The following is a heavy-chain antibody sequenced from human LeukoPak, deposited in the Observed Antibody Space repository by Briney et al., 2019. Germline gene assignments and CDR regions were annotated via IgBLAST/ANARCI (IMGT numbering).Heavy chain of an antibody. J-gene: IGHJ4*02. CDR1: GYTFTSYG. D-gene: IGHD3-22*01. CDR2: ISAYNGNT. V-gene: IGHV1-18*01. CDR3: ARTYYYDSSGYYYSYYFDY. Sequence: ASVTVSCRASGYTFTSYGISWVRQAPGQGLEWMGWISAYNGNTNYAQKLQGRVTMTTDTSTSTAYMELRSLRSDDTAVYYCARTYYYDSSGYYYSYYFDYWGQGTLVTVSS.